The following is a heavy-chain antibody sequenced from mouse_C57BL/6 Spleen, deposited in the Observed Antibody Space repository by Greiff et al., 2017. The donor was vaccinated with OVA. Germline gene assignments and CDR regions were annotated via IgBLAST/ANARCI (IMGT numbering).Heavy chain of an antibody. CDR3: ARKGEYNDSSHYYAMDY. D-gene: IGHD1-1*01. J-gene: IGHJ4*01. Sequence: QVQLQQSGAELVKPGASVKISCKASGYAFSSYWMNWVKQRPGKGLEWIGQIYPGDGDTNYNGKFKGKATLTADKSSSTAYMQLSSLTSEASAVYFGARKGEYNDSSHYYAMDYWGQGTSVTVSS. CDR2: IYPGDGDT. V-gene: IGHV1-80*01. CDR1: GYAFSSYW.